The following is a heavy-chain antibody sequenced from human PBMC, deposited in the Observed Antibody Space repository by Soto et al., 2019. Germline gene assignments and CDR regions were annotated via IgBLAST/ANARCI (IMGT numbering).Heavy chain of an antibody. CDR3: AKDIGSSRRYNFDY. D-gene: IGHD1-26*01. V-gene: IGHV3-23*01. J-gene: IGHJ4*02. CDR2: ISGSGGSA. Sequence: GGSLRLSCAASGFTFSSYAMSWVRQAPGKGLEWVSAISGSGGSAYYADSVKGRFTISRDNSKNTLYLQMNSLRAEDTAVYYLAKDIGSSRRYNFDYWGQGTLVTVSS. CDR1: GFTFSSYA.